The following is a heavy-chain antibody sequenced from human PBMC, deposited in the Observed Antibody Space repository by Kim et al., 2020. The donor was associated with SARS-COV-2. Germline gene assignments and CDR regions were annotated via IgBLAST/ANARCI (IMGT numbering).Heavy chain of an antibody. CDR1: GGSFSGYY. V-gene: IGHV4-34*01. CDR2: INHSGST. J-gene: IGHJ3*02. CDR3: ARVGVVTPLDAFDI. D-gene: IGHD2-21*02. Sequence: SETLSLTCAVYGGSFSGYYWSWIRQPPGKGLEWIGEINHSGSTNYNPSLKSRVTISVDTSKNQFSLKLSSVTAADTAVYYCARVGVVTPLDAFDIWGQGTMVTVSS.